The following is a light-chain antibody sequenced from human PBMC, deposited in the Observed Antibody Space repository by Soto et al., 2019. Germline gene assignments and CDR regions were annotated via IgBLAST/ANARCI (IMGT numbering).Light chain of an antibody. V-gene: IGKV1-12*01. J-gene: IGKJ5*01. Sequence: DIQMTQSPSSVSASVGDRVTITCRASQGISTNLAWYHQKPVKAPKLLFCAASSLQTGVPPGFRGSGSGTDFTLTISSLQPEDFAIYYCQQANRVPLSFGQGTRLEIK. CDR2: AAS. CDR1: QGISTN. CDR3: QQANRVPLS.